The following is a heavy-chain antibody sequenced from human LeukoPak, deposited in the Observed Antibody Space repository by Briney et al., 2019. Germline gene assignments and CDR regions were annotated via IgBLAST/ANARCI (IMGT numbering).Heavy chain of an antibody. D-gene: IGHD1-1*01. CDR3: ARDILAGTGTTQSDY. V-gene: IGHV3-30-3*01. Sequence: HPGGSLRLSCAASGFTFSSYAMHWVRQAPGKGLEWVAVISYDGSNKYYADSVKGPFTISRDNSKNTLYLQMNSLRAEDTAVYYCARDILAGTGTTQSDYWGQGTLVTVSS. J-gene: IGHJ4*02. CDR2: ISYDGSNK. CDR1: GFTFSSYA.